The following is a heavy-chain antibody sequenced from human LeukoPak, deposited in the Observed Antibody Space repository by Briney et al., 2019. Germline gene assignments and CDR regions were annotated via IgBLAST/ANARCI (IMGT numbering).Heavy chain of an antibody. CDR2: IYCSGST. CDR3: ARVVDTYDSGYMDV. V-gene: IGHV4-59*01. CDR1: GGSISSYY. Sequence: KSSETLSLTCTVSGGSISSYYWSWIRQPPGKGLEWIGYIYCSGSTNYNPSLKSRVTISVDTSKNQFSLKLSSVTAADTAVYYCARVVDTYDSGYMDVWGKGTTVTVSS. J-gene: IGHJ6*03. D-gene: IGHD5-12*01.